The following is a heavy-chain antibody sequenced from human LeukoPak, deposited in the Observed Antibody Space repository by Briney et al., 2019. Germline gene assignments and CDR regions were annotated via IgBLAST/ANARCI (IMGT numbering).Heavy chain of an antibody. CDR1: GGSISSYY. V-gene: IGHV4-59*08. CDR3: ARHFKHQLVRGYYYLMDV. Sequence: SETLSLTCTVSGGSISSYYWSWIRQPPGKGLEWIGYFYYSGDTNYNPSLESRVTISVGTSKNQISLRLNSVTAADTAVYYCARHFKHQLVRGYYYLMDVWGQGTTVTVSS. CDR2: FYYSGDT. D-gene: IGHD6-13*01. J-gene: IGHJ6*02.